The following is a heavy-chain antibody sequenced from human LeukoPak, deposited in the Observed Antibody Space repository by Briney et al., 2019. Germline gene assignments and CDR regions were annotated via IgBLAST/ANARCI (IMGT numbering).Heavy chain of an antibody. V-gene: IGHV3-30*04. CDR1: GFTSSSYA. CDR3: ASGYTPSHMDV. Sequence: GGSLRLSCAASGFTSSSYAMHWVRQAPGKGLEWVAVISYDGSNKYYADSVKGRFTISRDNSKNTLYLQMNSLRAEDTAVYYCASGYTPSHMDVWGQGTTVTVSS. D-gene: IGHD6-13*01. J-gene: IGHJ6*02. CDR2: ISYDGSNK.